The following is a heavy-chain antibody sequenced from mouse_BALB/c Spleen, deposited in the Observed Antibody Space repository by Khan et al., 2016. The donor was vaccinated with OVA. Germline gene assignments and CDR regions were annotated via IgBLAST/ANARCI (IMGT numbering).Heavy chain of an antibody. D-gene: IGHD2-1*01. CDR2: IFPGTGTT. CDR3: ARGYFGNYEFVY. V-gene: IGHV1S132*01. CDR1: GYSFSSYW. J-gene: IGHJ3*01. Sequence: QVRLQQSGAELVKPGASVKLSCKTSGYSFSSYWIQWVKQRPGQGLGWIGQIFPGTGTTYYNETFKGKATLTVDTSSSTASMQLSSLTSEDSAVYFCARGYFGNYEFVYWGRGTLVTVSP.